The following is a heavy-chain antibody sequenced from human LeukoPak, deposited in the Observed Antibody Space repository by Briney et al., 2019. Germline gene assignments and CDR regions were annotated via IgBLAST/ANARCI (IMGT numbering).Heavy chain of an antibody. CDR3: ARGVRFLEWLLAPGY. CDR1: GFTFSSYA. J-gene: IGHJ4*02. CDR2: ISYDGTTK. V-gene: IGHV3-30-3*01. Sequence: GGSLRLSCAASGFTFSSYAMYWVRQTPGKGLEWVAVISYDGTTKYYADSVKGRFTISGDNSKNTLFLQMNSLRAEDTSVYYCARGVRFLEWLLAPGYWGQGTLVSVSS. D-gene: IGHD3-3*01.